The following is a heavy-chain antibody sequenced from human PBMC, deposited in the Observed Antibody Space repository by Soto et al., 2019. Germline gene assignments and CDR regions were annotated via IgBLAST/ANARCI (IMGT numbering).Heavy chain of an antibody. Sequence: GVSLRLSCAASGFTFSSYAMHWVRQAPGKGLEWVAVISYDGSNKYYADSVKGRFTISRDNSKNTLYLQMNSLRAEDTAVYYCASSRWWELNYFDYWGQGTLVTVSS. CDR1: GFTFSSYA. CDR3: ASSRWWELNYFDY. CDR2: ISYDGSNK. J-gene: IGHJ4*02. D-gene: IGHD1-26*01. V-gene: IGHV3-30-3*01.